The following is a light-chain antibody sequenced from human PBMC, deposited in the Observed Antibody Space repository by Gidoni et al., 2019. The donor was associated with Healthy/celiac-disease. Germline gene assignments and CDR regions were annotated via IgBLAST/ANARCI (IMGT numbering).Light chain of an antibody. CDR2: LGS. Sequence: DIVMTQSPLSLPVTPGEPASISCRSSQSLLHSNGYNYLDWYLKKPGQSPQLLIYLGSNRASGVPDRFSVSGSGTDFTLKISRVEAEDVGVYYCMQALQTPLTFGGGTKVEIK. CDR1: QSLLHSNGYNY. CDR3: MQALQTPLT. J-gene: IGKJ4*01. V-gene: IGKV2-28*01.